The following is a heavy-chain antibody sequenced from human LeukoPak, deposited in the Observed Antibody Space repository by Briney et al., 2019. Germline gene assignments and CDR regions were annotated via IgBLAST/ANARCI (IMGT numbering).Heavy chain of an antibody. CDR2: ISSSSDTI. J-gene: IGHJ4*02. Sequence: GGSLRLSCAASGFTFSSYNMNWVRQAPGKGLEWVSYISSSSDTIYYADSVKGRFTISRDNAKNSLYLQMNSLRAEDTAVYYCATESGTYSGTCFDYWGQGNLVTVSS. V-gene: IGHV3-48*01. D-gene: IGHD1-26*01. CDR3: ATESGTYSGTCFDY. CDR1: GFTFSSYN.